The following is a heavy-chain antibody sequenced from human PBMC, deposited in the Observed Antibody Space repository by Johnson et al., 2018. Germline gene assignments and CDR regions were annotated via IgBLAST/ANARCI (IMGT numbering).Heavy chain of an antibody. CDR2: IYPGDSDT. D-gene: IGHD3-3*01. CDR3: AGRGGNTIFGVAGRGSYYYYMDV. CDR1: GYSFTSYW. J-gene: IGHJ6*03. Sequence: VQLVQSGAEVKKPGESLKISCKGSGYSFTSYWIGWVRQMPGKGLEWMGIIYPGDSDTRYSPSFQGQVTISADKSISTAYLQWSSLKASDTAMYYCAGRGGNTIFGVAGRGSYYYYMDVWGKGTTVTVSS. V-gene: IGHV5-51*03.